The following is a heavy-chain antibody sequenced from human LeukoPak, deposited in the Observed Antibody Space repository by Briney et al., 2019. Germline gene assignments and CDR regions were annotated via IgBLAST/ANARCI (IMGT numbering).Heavy chain of an antibody. V-gene: IGHV3-30*02. CDR3: AKAGNWGSGHYFDY. CDR2: IRYDGSNK. Sequence: GGSLRLSCAASGLTFSSYGMHWVRQAPGKGLEWVAFIRYDGSNKYYADSVKGRFTISRDHSKNTLYLQMNSLRAEDTAVYYCAKAGNWGSGHYFDYWGQGTLVTVSS. CDR1: GLTFSSYG. J-gene: IGHJ4*02. D-gene: IGHD7-27*01.